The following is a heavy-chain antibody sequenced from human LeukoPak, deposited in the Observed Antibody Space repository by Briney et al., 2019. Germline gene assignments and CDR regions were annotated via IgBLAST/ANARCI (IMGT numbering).Heavy chain of an antibody. CDR2: IYYSGST. D-gene: IGHD1-26*01. V-gene: IGHV4-59*01. J-gene: IGHJ6*03. CDR1: GGSISSYY. CDR3: ARGIRVGPSASYYYMDV. Sequence: SETVSLTCTVSGGSISSYYWSWIRQPPGKGLAWIGYIYYSGSTNYNPSLKSRVTISVDTSKNQFSLKLSSVTAADTAVYYCARGIRVGPSASYYYMDVLGKGTTVAGSS.